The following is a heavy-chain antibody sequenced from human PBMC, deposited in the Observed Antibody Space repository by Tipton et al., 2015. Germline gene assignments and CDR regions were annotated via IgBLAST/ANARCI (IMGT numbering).Heavy chain of an antibody. Sequence: TLSLTCTVSGGSISSYYWSWIRQPPGKGLEWIGYIYYSGSTNYNPSLKSRVTISVDTSKNQFSLKPSSVTAADTAVYYCARTSYDSSGYFGGEDYWGQGTLVTVSS. CDR3: ARTSYDSSGYFGGEDY. J-gene: IGHJ4*02. CDR2: IYYSGST. CDR1: GGSISSYY. V-gene: IGHV4-59*01. D-gene: IGHD3-22*01.